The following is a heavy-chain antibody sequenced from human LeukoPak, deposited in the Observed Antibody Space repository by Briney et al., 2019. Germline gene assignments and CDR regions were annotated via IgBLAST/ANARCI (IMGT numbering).Heavy chain of an antibody. CDR1: GFTFSSYA. V-gene: IGHV3-23*01. CDR2: ISGSGGST. Sequence: GSPRLSCAASGFTFSSYAMSWVRQAPGKGLEWVSAISGSGGSTYYADSVKGRFTISRDNSKNTLYLQMNSLRAEDTAVYYCAKVLSDYYDSSGYYFDYWGQGTLVTVSS. CDR3: AKVLSDYYDSSGYYFDY. J-gene: IGHJ4*02. D-gene: IGHD3-22*01.